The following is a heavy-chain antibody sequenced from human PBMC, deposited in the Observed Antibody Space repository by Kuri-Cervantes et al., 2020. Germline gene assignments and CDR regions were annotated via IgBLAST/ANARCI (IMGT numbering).Heavy chain of an antibody. CDR2: ISYDGSNK. J-gene: IGHJ4*02. CDR3: ARGSQLLFCFDY. D-gene: IGHD2-2*01. V-gene: IGHV3-30-3*01. CDR1: GFTFSSYA. Sequence: GSLRLSCAASGFTFSSYAMSWVRQAPGKGLEWVAVISYDGSNKYYADSVKGRFTISRDNSKNTLYLQMNSLRAEDTAVYYCARGSQLLFCFDYWGQGTLVTVSS.